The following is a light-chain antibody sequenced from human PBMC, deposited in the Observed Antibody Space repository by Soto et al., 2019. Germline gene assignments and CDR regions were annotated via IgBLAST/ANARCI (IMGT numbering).Light chain of an antibody. Sequence: QSVRTQPHSVSADPGQKVTIFCSGRSSNIGGNSVSWYQQLPGTAPKLLIYDDNKRPSGIPDRFSGSKSGTSATLGITGFQTGDDSYCYCGSWDRRSIAYGFGSGTSATGL. CDR3: GSWDRRSIAYG. J-gene: IGLJ1*01. CDR1: SSNIGGNS. V-gene: IGLV1-51*01. CDR2: DDN.